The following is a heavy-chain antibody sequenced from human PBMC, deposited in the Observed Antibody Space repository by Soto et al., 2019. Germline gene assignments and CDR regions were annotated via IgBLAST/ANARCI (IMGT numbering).Heavy chain of an antibody. V-gene: IGHV5-51*01. CDR1: GYIFANHW. Sequence: GESQKISCKGSGYIFANHWIGWVRQVPGKGLECMGIIYPGDSDTRYSPSFQGQVTISADKSISTAYLQWNSLKASDTAMYYCARRVLRETHFDYWGQGTLVTVSS. D-gene: IGHD3-10*02. J-gene: IGHJ4*02. CDR3: ARRVLRETHFDY. CDR2: IYPGDSDT.